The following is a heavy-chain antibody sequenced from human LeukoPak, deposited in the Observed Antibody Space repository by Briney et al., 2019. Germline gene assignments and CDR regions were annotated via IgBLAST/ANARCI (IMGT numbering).Heavy chain of an antibody. Sequence: SETLSLTCTVSGGSISSSSYCWGWIRQPPGKGLEWIGTVCYSGSTFYTPSLKSRVTLSLDTSKNQFSLKLSSVTAADTAVYYCARNENFTPEDSFDPWGQGTLVTVSS. J-gene: IGHJ5*02. CDR2: VCYSGST. CDR3: ARNENFTPEDSFDP. V-gene: IGHV4-39*01. CDR1: GGSISSSSYC. D-gene: IGHD1-1*01.